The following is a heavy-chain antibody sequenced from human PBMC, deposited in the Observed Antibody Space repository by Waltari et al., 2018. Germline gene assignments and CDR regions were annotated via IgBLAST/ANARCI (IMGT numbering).Heavy chain of an antibody. CDR3: AREGAGGFDQ. Sequence: EVQLAESGGGLVQPGGSLRLSCAASGFTFSSYWMSWVRQAPRKGLEGVANIKEDGSEKDYVDSVKGRFTISRDNAKKSLYLQMNSLRAEDTAVYYCAREGAGGFDQWGQGTLVSVSS. CDR2: IKEDGSEK. CDR1: GFTFSSYW. V-gene: IGHV3-7*01. D-gene: IGHD3-10*01. J-gene: IGHJ4*02.